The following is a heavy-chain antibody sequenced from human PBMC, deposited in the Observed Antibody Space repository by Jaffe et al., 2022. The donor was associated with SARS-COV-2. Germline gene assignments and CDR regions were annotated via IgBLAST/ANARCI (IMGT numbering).Heavy chain of an antibody. V-gene: IGHV3-48*01. D-gene: IGHD6-13*01. CDR2: ISSSSSTI. CDR3: ARDAGSSWYRTPPPAFDY. CDR1: GFTFSSYS. J-gene: IGHJ4*02. Sequence: EVQLVESGGGLVQPGGSLRLSCAASGFTFSSYSMNWVRQAPGKGLEWVSYISSSSSTIYYADSVKGRFTISRDNAKNSLYLQMNSLRAEDTAVYYCARDAGSSWYRTPPPAFDYWGQGTLVTVSS.